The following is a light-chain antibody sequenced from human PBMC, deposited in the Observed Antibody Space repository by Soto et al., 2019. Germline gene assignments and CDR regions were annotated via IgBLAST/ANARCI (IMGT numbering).Light chain of an antibody. CDR1: QSISSW. CDR3: QQYNSYSRT. CDR2: KAS. J-gene: IGKJ1*01. V-gene: IGKV1-5*03. Sequence: DSQMTLSRSPLSACVIDKVTITCRASQSISSWLAWYQQKPGKAPKLLIYKASSLESGVPSRFSGSGSGTEFTLTISSLQPDDLATYYCQQYNSYSRTFGQGTKVDI.